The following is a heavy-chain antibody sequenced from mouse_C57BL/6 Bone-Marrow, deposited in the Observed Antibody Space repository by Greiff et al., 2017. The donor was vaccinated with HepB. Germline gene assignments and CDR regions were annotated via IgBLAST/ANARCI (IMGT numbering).Heavy chain of an antibody. D-gene: IGHD1-1*01. CDR1: GYTFTSYW. CDR2: IDPNSGGT. V-gene: IGHV1-72*01. CDR3: AREETIGYYGSSYGDY. J-gene: IGHJ2*01. Sequence: VQLQQSGAELVKPGASVKLSCKASGYTFTSYWMHWVKQRPGRGLEWIGRIDPNSGGTKYNEKFKSKATLTVDKPSSTAYMQLSSLTSEDSAVYYCAREETIGYYGSSYGDYWGQGTTLTVSS.